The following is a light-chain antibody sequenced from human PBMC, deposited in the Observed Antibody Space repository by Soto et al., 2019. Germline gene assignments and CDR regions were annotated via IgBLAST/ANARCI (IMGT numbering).Light chain of an antibody. CDR2: KAS. CDR3: QQYNTYPLT. CDR1: QTISNW. V-gene: IGKV1-5*03. J-gene: IGKJ4*01. Sequence: DIQMTQSPSTLSASVGDRVTITCRASQTISNWLAWYQQKPGKAPNLLIYKASSLESGVPSRFSGCGSGTEFTLTISSLQTDDFATYYCQQYNTYPLTFGGGTKVEIK.